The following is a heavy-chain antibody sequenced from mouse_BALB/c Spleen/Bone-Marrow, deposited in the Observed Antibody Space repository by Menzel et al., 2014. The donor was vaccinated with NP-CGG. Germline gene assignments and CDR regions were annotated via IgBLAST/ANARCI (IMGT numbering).Heavy chain of an antibody. V-gene: IGHV1-26*01. Sequence: LKESGPDLVKPGTSVKISCKTSGYTLTDSYMNWVKQSHGKSLERIGLVDPKNGGTTYNRRFKDKATLSVDKSSRAAYMELRSLTSEDSAVYSCAREVPDFFYAMDYWGQGTSVTVSS. CDR1: GYTLTDSY. CDR3: AREVPDFFYAMDY. J-gene: IGHJ4*01. CDR2: VDPKNGGT.